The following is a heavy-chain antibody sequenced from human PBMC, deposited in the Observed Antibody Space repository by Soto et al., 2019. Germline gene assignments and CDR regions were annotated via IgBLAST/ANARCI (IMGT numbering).Heavy chain of an antibody. CDR2: ISYDGSNK. CDR1: GFTFSSYG. J-gene: IGHJ3*02. V-gene: IGHV3-30*18. Sequence: QVQLVESGGGVVQPGRSLRLSCAASGFTFSSYGMHWVRQAPGRGLEWVAVISYDGSNKYYADSVKGRFTISRDNSKKTLYLQMNSLRAEDTAVYYCAKDLGQWLAYDAFDIWGQGTMVTVSS. CDR3: AKDLGQWLAYDAFDI. D-gene: IGHD6-19*01.